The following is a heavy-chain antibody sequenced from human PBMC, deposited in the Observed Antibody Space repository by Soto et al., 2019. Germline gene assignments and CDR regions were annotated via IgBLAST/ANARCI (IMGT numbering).Heavy chain of an antibody. CDR1: GFTFSNSG. CDR3: ARVGITGKRNDMDV. V-gene: IGHV3-30*03. D-gene: IGHD1-20*01. CDR2: ISYDGSKK. Sequence: GGSLRLSCEASGFTFSNSGMHWVRQAPGKGLEWVAVISYDGSKKYYADSVKGRFTISRDNSKNTLYLQMNSLRAEDTAVYYCARVGITGKRNDMDVWGQGTTVTVAS. J-gene: IGHJ6*02.